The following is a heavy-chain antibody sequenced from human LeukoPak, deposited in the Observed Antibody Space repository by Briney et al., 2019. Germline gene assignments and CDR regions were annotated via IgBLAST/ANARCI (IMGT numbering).Heavy chain of an antibody. CDR1: GFTFSSYE. CDR2: ISSGGTNI. V-gene: IGHV3-48*03. J-gene: IGHJ5*02. D-gene: IGHD2-2*01. Sequence: PGGSLKLSCAASGFTFSSYEMNWVRQAPGKGLEWISYISSGGTNIYYADSVKDRFTISRDNARNSLYLQMNSLRAEDTAVYYCARDGRGTCRSSSCSKGLNWFDPWGPGILVTVSS. CDR3: ARDGRGTCRSSSCSKGLNWFDP.